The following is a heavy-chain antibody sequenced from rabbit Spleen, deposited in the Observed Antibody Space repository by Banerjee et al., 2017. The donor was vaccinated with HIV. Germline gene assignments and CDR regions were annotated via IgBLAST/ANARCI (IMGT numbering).Heavy chain of an antibody. D-gene: IGHD1-1*01. V-gene: IGHV1S40*01. Sequence: QSLEESGGGLVKPGASLTLTCKASGFDLSYYYYLCWVRQAPGKGLEWIGCLYTDVLTTWYASWGNGRFTISKASSTTVTLQMTSLTAADTATYFCARDLVAVIGWNFNLWGPGTLVTVS. CDR1: GFDLSYYYY. J-gene: IGHJ4*01. CDR3: ARDLVAVIGWNFNL. CDR2: LYTDVLTT.